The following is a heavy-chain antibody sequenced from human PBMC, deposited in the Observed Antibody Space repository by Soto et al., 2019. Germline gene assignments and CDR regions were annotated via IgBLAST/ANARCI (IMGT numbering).Heavy chain of an antibody. CDR2: IWYDGSNK. CDR1: GFTFSSYG. Sequence: GGSLRLSCAASGFTFSSYGMHWVRQAPCKGLEWVAVIWYDGSNKYYADSVKGRFTISRDNSKNTLYLQMNSLRAEDTAVYYCARAGFGELSYYFDYWGQGTLVTVSS. J-gene: IGHJ4*02. D-gene: IGHD3-10*01. V-gene: IGHV3-33*01. CDR3: ARAGFGELSYYFDY.